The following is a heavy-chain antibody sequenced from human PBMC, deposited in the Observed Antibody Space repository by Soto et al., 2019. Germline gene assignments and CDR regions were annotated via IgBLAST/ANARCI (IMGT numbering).Heavy chain of an antibody. Sequence: QVQLVESGGGVVQPGRSLRLSCAASGFSISRSAMHWVRQAPGKGLEWVAVIAYDGSNRWYADSAKGRFTISRDNSKNAVYLQMSSLRGEGTAVYYCARDLQAGTDNVNWFAPWGQGTLVTVSS. CDR2: IAYDGSNR. CDR3: ARDLQAGTDNVNWFAP. J-gene: IGHJ5*02. V-gene: IGHV3-30*04. D-gene: IGHD1-1*01. CDR1: GFSISRSA.